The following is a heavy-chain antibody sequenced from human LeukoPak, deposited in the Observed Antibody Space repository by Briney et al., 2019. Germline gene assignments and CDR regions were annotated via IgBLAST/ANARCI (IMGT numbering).Heavy chain of an antibody. Sequence: SETLSLTCTVSGGSISSSSYYWGWIRQPPGKGLEWIGSIYYSGSTYYNPSLKSRVTISVDTSKNQFSLKLSSVTAADTAVYYCATAAGTGMEWFDPWGQGTLVTVSS. D-gene: IGHD6-13*01. V-gene: IGHV4-39*07. J-gene: IGHJ5*02. CDR2: IYYSGST. CDR3: ATAAGTGMEWFDP. CDR1: GGSISSSSYY.